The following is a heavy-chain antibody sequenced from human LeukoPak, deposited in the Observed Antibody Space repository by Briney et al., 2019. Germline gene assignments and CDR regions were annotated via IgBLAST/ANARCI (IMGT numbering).Heavy chain of an antibody. D-gene: IGHD4-11*01. CDR2: ISNRGTYI. J-gene: IGHJ4*02. CDR3: ARDNDYSNYY. CDR1: GFTFSSYS. Sequence: GGSLRLSCAASGFTFSSYSMNWVRQAPGKGLEWVSSISNRGTYISYADSVKGRFTISRDNTKNSMYLQMNSLRAEDTAVYYCARDNDYSNYYWGQGTLVTVSS. V-gene: IGHV3-21*01.